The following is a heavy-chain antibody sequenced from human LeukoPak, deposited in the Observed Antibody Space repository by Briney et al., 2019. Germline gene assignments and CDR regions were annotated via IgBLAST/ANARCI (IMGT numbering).Heavy chain of an antibody. CDR1: GGTFSSYA. J-gene: IGHJ4*02. CDR2: IIPIFGTA. Sequence: ASVTVSCKASGGTFSSYAISWVRQAPGQGLEWMGGIIPIFGTANYAQKFQGRVTITADESTSTAYMELSSLRSEDTAVYYCARGYYYDSSGYYSSLDYWGQGTLVTVSS. V-gene: IGHV1-69*13. D-gene: IGHD3-22*01. CDR3: ARGYYYDSSGYYSSLDY.